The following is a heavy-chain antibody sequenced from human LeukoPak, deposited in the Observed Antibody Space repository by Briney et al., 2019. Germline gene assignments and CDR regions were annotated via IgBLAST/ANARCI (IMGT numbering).Heavy chain of an antibody. D-gene: IGHD3-22*01. CDR1: GYTFTGYY. CDR3: ARDDPTYYYDSSGYPDAFDI. V-gene: IGHV1-2*02. CDR2: INPNSGGT. Sequence: ASVTVSCKASGYTFTGYYMHWVRQAPGQGLEWMGWINPNSGGTNYAQKLQGRVTMTTDTSTSTAYMELRSLRSDDTAVYYCARDDPTYYYDSSGYPDAFDIWGQGTMVTVSS. J-gene: IGHJ3*02.